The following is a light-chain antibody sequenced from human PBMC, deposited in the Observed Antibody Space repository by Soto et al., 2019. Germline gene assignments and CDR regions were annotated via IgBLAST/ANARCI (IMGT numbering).Light chain of an antibody. J-gene: IGKJ1*01. CDR1: QSVSSN. CDR2: GAS. Sequence: LVMTPSPATLSVSPGARATLSGRSSQSVSSNLAWYQQKPGQAPRLLIYGASNRATGIPDRFSGSGSGTDFTLTISRLEPEDFAVYYCQQYGSSGTFGQGTMVDIK. V-gene: IGKV3-20*01. CDR3: QQYGSSGT.